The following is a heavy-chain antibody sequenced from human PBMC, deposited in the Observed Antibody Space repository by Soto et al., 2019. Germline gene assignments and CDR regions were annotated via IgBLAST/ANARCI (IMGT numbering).Heavy chain of an antibody. D-gene: IGHD6-19*01. V-gene: IGHV3-30-3*01. CDR2: ISYDGSNK. CDR1: GFTFSSYA. Sequence: QVQLVESGGGVVQPGRSLRLSCAASGFTFSSYAMHWVRQAPGKGLEWVAVISYDGSNKYYADSVKGRFTISRDNSKNTLYLRMHSLRAEDTAVYYCARTAGYFDYWGQGTLVTVSS. J-gene: IGHJ4*02. CDR3: ARTAGYFDY.